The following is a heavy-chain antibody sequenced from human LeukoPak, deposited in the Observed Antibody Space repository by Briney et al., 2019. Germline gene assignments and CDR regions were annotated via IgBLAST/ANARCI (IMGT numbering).Heavy chain of an antibody. Sequence: GGSLRLSCAASGFTFSSYGMHWVRQAPGKGLEWVAVIWYDGSNKYYADSVKGRFTISRDNSKNTLYLQMNSLRAEDTAVYYCARDAYSSGWTFDYWGQETLVTVSS. CDR2: IWYDGSNK. CDR3: ARDAYSSGWTFDY. V-gene: IGHV3-33*01. CDR1: GFTFSSYG. J-gene: IGHJ4*02. D-gene: IGHD6-19*01.